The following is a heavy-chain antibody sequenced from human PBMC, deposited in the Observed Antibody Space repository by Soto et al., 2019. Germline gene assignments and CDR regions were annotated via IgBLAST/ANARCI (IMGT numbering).Heavy chain of an antibody. V-gene: IGHV4-34*01. CDR1: GGSFSGYY. Sequence: PSETLSLTCAVYGGSFSGYYWSWIRQPPGKELEWIGEINHSGSTNYNPSLKSRVTISVDTSKNQFSLKLSSVTAADTAVYYCARDLRDSSGWDAFDYWGQGTLVTVSS. D-gene: IGHD6-19*01. CDR2: INHSGST. J-gene: IGHJ4*02. CDR3: ARDLRDSSGWDAFDY.